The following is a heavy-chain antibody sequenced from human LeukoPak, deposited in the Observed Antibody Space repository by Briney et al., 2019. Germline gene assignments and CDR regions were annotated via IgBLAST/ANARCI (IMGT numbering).Heavy chain of an antibody. Sequence: GGSLRLSCAASGFTFSSYWMHWVRQAPGKGLVWVSRINSDGSSTYYADSVKGRFTISRDNSKNPLYLQMNSLRAEDTAVYYCAKGALVEGGDYWGQGTLVTVSS. D-gene: IGHD2-15*01. J-gene: IGHJ4*02. V-gene: IGHV3-74*01. CDR2: INSDGSST. CDR1: GFTFSSYW. CDR3: AKGALVEGGDY.